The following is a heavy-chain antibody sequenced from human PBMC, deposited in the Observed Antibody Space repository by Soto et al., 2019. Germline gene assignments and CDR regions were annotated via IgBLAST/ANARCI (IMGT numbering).Heavy chain of an antibody. Sequence: GGSLRLSCAASGFTFSSYAMSWVRQAPGKGLEWVSAISGSGGSTYYADSVKGRFTISRDNSKNMLYLQMNSLRAEDTAVYYCAKNAGGFGELLALYYFDYWGQGTLVTVSS. D-gene: IGHD3-10*01. V-gene: IGHV3-23*01. CDR2: ISGSGGST. CDR1: GFTFSSYA. CDR3: AKNAGGFGELLALYYFDY. J-gene: IGHJ4*02.